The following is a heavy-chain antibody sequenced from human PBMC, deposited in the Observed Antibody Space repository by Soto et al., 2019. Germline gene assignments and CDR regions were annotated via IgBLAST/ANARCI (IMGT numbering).Heavy chain of an antibody. CDR3: ARMVGDDFWSGPSRYKSYYMDV. V-gene: IGHV1-18*01. CDR2: ISAYNGNT. J-gene: IGHJ6*03. CDR1: GYTFTSYG. Sequence: ASVKVSCKASGYTFTSYGISWVRQAPGQGLEWMGWISAYNGNTNYAQKLQGRVTMTTDTSTSTAYMELRSLRSDDTAVYYCARMVGDDFWSGPSRYKSYYMDVWGKGTTVTVSS. D-gene: IGHD3-3*01.